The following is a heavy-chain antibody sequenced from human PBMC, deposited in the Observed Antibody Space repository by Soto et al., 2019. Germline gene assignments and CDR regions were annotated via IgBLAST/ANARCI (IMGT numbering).Heavy chain of an antibody. CDR1: GFTFSNYW. CDR3: ARSQYYGTDV. J-gene: IGHJ6*02. V-gene: IGHV3-74*01. Sequence: GGSLRLSCAASGFTFSNYWMHWVRQGPGKGLVWVARVKSDGSSTSYADSVKGRFTISRDNAKNTLYLQMNSLRVEDTAVYYCARSQYYGTDVWGQGTTVTVSS. CDR2: VKSDGSST.